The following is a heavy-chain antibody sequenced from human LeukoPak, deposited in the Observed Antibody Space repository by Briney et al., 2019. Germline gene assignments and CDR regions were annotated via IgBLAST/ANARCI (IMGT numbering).Heavy chain of an antibody. CDR1: GGSISNYY. CDR2: IYYSRNT. J-gene: IGHJ3*02. Sequence: SETLSLTCTVAGGSISNYYWNWIRQPPGKGLEWIGYIYYSRNTNYNPSFKSRVSISLDTSRNEFSLRLDSVTAADTAVYYCARDRVYDDTSGYYFDIWGRGTMVTVSS. CDR3: ARDRVYDDTSGYYFDI. V-gene: IGHV4-59*01. D-gene: IGHD3-22*01.